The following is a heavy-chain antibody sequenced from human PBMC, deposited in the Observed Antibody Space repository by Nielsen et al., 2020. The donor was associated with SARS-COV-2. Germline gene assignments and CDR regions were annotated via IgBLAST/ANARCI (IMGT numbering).Heavy chain of an antibody. CDR2: ISYDGSVK. J-gene: IGHJ4*02. CDR3: TKGAQLGDY. D-gene: IGHD6-13*01. Sequence: GGSLRLSCEASGFTISRNGMHWVRKAPGKGLEWVTFISYDGSVKYYADSVKGRFTITTDLSNNTLYLQMNSLRVEDSAIYYCTKGAQLGDYWGQGTLVTVSS. CDR1: GFTISRNG. V-gene: IGHV3-30*18.